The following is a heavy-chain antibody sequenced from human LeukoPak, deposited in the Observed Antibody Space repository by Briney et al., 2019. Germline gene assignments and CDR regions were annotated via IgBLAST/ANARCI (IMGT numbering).Heavy chain of an antibody. CDR3: ARGLLELRPYYYYMDV. CDR2: TSFDGTNK. V-gene: IGHV3-30-3*01. Sequence: GGSLRLSCAGSGFTFNYFAIHWVRQAPGKGLEWVAVTSFDGTNKYYADSVRGRFTISRDNSNKTVYLQMNSLRADDTAVYYCARGLLELRPYYYYMDVWGKGTTVTVSS. J-gene: IGHJ6*03. CDR1: GFTFNYFA. D-gene: IGHD1-7*01.